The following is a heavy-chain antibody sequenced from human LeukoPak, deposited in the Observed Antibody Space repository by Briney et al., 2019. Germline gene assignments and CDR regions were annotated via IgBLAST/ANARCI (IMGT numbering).Heavy chain of an antibody. CDR3: ARELAVAGTQDYYYYYGMDV. Sequence: PSETLSLTCTVSGGPIISYYWSWIRQPPGKGLEWIGYIYYSGSTNYNPSLKSRVTISVDTSKNQFSLKLSSVTAADTAVYYCARELAVAGTQDYYYYYGMDVWGQGTTVTVSS. CDR2: IYYSGST. J-gene: IGHJ6*02. D-gene: IGHD6-19*01. CDR1: GGPIISYY. V-gene: IGHV4-59*01.